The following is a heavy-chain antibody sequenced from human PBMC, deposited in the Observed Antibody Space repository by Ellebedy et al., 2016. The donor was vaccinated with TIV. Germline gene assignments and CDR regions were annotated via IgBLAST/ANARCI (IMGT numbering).Heavy chain of an antibody. V-gene: IGHV3-23*01. D-gene: IGHD2-2*01. CDR3: AKIAPLVVVPAAMRGGMDV. CDR1: GFTFSSYA. CDR2: ISGSGGST. J-gene: IGHJ6*02. Sequence: GESLKISXAASGFTFSSYAMSWVPQAPGKGLEWVSAISGSGGSTYYADSVKGQFTISRDNSKNTLYLQMNSLRAEDTAVYYCAKIAPLVVVPAAMRGGMDVWGQGTTVTVSS.